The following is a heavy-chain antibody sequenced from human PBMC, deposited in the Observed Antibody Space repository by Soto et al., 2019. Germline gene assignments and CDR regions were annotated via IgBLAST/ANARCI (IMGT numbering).Heavy chain of an antibody. CDR3: ARESSSSWYVLDY. CDR2: IKQDGSEK. V-gene: IGHV3-7*01. Sequence: PGGSLRLSCAASGFTFSSYWMSWVRQAPGKGLEWVANIKQDGSEKYYVDSVEGRFTISRDNAKNSLYLQMNSLRAEDTAVYYCARESSSSWYVLDYWGQGTLVTVSS. J-gene: IGHJ4*02. CDR1: GFTFSSYW. D-gene: IGHD6-13*01.